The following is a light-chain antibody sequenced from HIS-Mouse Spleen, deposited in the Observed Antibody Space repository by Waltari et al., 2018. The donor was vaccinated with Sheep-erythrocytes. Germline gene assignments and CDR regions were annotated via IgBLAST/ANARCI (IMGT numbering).Light chain of an antibody. J-gene: IGLJ2*01. CDR3: QAWDSSTAV. Sequence: SYELTQPPSVSVSPGQPASITRSRDNVGDKYACWYQQKPGQSPVLVIYQDSKRPSGIPERFSGSNSGNTATLTISGTQAMDEADYYCQAWDSSTAVFGGGTKLTVL. CDR1: NVGDKY. V-gene: IGLV3-1*01. CDR2: QDS.